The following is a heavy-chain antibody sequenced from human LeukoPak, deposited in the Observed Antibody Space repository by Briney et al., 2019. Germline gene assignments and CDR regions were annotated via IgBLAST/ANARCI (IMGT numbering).Heavy chain of an antibody. CDR2: ISGSGGST. V-gene: IGHV3-23*01. Sequence: GGSLRLSCAASGFTFSSYAMSWVRQAPGKGLQWVSAISGSGGSTYYADSVKGRFTISRDNSKNTLYLQMNSLRAEDTAVYYCEKDSNSGYDSYYFVYWGQGTLVTVSS. CDR3: EKDSNSGYDSYYFVY. CDR1: GFTFSSYA. D-gene: IGHD5-12*01. J-gene: IGHJ4*02.